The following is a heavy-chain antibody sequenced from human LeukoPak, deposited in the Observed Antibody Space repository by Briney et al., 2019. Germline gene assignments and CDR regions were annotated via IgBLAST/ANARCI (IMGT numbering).Heavy chain of an antibody. V-gene: IGHV4-39*02. J-gene: IGHJ4*02. CDR3: AKDSQYQIFGVVIGPFDY. CDR2: IYYSGRT. D-gene: IGHD3-3*01. Sequence: SETLSLTCTVSGASISSTSYYWGWIRQPPGQGLEWIGTIYYSGRTYYNPSLKSRVTISGDTSKNQFSLKLSSVTAADTAVYYCAKDSQYQIFGVVIGPFDYWGQGTLVTVSS. CDR1: GASISSTSYY.